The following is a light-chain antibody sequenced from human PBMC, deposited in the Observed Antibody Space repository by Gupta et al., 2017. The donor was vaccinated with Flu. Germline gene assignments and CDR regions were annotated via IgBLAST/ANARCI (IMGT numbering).Light chain of an antibody. J-gene: IGKJ1*01. CDR2: QVS. CDR3: MQGAHGPWA. V-gene: IGKV2-30*02. Sequence: DVVMTQSPLSLLVTLGQQASISCTSTPNLEHGDGNTYLHWFQQRPGQSPRRLIYQVSYRASGVPDRISGSGSGTDFTLKISRVEAEDVGIYFCMQGAHGPWAFGQGTKVEIK. CDR1: PNLEHGDGNTY.